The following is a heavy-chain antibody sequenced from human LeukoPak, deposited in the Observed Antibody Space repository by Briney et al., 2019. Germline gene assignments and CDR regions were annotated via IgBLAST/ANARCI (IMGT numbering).Heavy chain of an antibody. CDR3: ARNGHASWGMATILHFDY. CDR1: GGTFSSYA. J-gene: IGHJ4*02. V-gene: IGHV1-69*01. Sequence: SSVKVSCKASGGTFSSYAISWVRQAPGQGLEWMGGIIPIFGTANYAQKFQGRVTITADESTSTAYMELSSLRSEDTAVYYCARNGHASWGMATILHFDYWGQGTLVTVSS. D-gene: IGHD5-24*01. CDR2: IIPIFGTA.